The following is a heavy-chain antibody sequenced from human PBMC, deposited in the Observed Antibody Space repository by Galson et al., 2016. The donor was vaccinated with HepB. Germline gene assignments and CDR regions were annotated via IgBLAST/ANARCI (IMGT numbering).Heavy chain of an antibody. Sequence: ETLSLTCTVSGVSVSSYYWSWIRQPPGKGLEWLAYIYYTGSTNYNPSLKSRVTISIDTSKNQFSLRLTSVTAADTAVYFCASHLHGSGSSSYFDYWGPGTLVTVSS. V-gene: IGHV4-59*02. J-gene: IGHJ4*02. CDR2: IYYTGST. CDR3: ASHLHGSGSSSYFDY. D-gene: IGHD3-10*01. CDR1: GVSVSSYY.